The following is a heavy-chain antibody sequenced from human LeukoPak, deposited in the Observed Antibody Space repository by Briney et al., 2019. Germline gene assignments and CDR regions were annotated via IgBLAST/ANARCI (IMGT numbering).Heavy chain of an antibody. J-gene: IGHJ4*02. V-gene: IGHV3-30*02. CDR1: GFTFSSYG. Sequence: GGSLRLSCAASGFTFSSYGMHWVRQAPGKGLEWVAFIRYDGSNKYYADSVKGRLTISRDNSKNTLYLQMNSLRAEDTAVYYCAKETAGYSYGYSSWGQGTLVTVSS. CDR2: IRYDGSNK. D-gene: IGHD5-18*01. CDR3: AKETAGYSYGYSS.